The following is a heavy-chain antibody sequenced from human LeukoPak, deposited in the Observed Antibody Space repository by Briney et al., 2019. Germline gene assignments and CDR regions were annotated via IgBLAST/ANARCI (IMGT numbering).Heavy chain of an antibody. CDR1: GYTFTGYY. V-gene: IGHV1-2*02. CDR2: INPNSGGT. CDR3: ARDRYSVTSGLWFFFGY. J-gene: IGHJ4*02. Sequence: GASVKVSCKASGYTFTGYYMHWVRQAPGQGLEWMGWINPNSGGTNYAQKFQGRVTMTRDTSISTAYMELSRLRSDDTAVYYCARDRYSVTSGLWFFFGYWGQGTLVTVSS. D-gene: IGHD3-10*01.